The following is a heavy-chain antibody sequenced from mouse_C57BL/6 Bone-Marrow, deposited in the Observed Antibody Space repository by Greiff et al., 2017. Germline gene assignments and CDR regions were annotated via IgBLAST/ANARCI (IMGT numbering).Heavy chain of an antibody. CDR1: GYTFTSYT. D-gene: IGHD2-4*01. J-gene: IGHJ3*01. Sequence: QVQLQQPGAELARPGASVKMSCKASGYTFTSYTMHWVKQRPGQGLEWIGNINPSSGYTKYNQKFKDKATLTVDKSSSTAYMQLSSLASADSAVYCCACLCDYDCKACFAYWGQGTLVTVSA. CDR3: ACLCDYDCKACFAY. V-gene: IGHV1-4*01. CDR2: INPSSGYT.